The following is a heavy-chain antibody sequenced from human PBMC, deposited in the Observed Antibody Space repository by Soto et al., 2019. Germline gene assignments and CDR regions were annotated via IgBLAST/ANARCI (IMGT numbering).Heavy chain of an antibody. D-gene: IGHD6-19*01. Sequence: GSSLRLSCAASGFTFSSYAMSWVLQAPGKGLEWVSAVSGSGGSTYYADSVKGRFTISRDNSKNTLYLQMNILRAEDTAVYYCAKEPFHSRGAPPWFDPWGQGTLVTVSS. V-gene: IGHV3-23*01. CDR2: VSGSGGST. CDR3: AKEPFHSRGAPPWFDP. CDR1: GFTFSSYA. J-gene: IGHJ5*02.